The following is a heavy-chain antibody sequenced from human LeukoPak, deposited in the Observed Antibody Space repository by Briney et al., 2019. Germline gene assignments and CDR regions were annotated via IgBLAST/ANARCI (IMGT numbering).Heavy chain of an antibody. CDR3: ARAQGYCSSTSCYLGDMDFDY. J-gene: IGHJ4*02. CDR2: INPNSGGT. V-gene: IGHV1-2*02. D-gene: IGHD2-2*01. Sequence: GASVKVSCKASGYTFTGYYMHWVRQAPGQGLEWMGWINPNSGGTNYVQKFQGRVTMTRDTSISTAYMELSRLRSDDTAVYYCARAQGYCSSTSCYLGDMDFDYWGQGTLVTVSS. CDR1: GYTFTGYY.